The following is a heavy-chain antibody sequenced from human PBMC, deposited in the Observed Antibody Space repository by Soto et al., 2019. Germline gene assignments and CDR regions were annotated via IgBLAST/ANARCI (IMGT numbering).Heavy chain of an antibody. CDR3: AKDFFFPYCSGGNSYSDY. V-gene: IGHV3-23*01. CDR1: GFTFISYA. Sequence: GGSLRLSCAASGFTFISYAMSWVLQAPGKGLEWVSAISGSGGSTYYADSVKGRFTISRDNSKNTLYLQMNSLRAEDTAVYYCAKDFFFPYCSGGNSYSDYLGQGILVSVSS. CDR2: ISGSGGST. D-gene: IGHD2-15*01. J-gene: IGHJ4*02.